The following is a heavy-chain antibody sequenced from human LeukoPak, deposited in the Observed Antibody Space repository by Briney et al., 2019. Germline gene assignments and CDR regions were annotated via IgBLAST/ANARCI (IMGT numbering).Heavy chain of an antibody. J-gene: IGHJ5*02. D-gene: IGHD3-10*01. CDR2: IWYDGSNK. CDR3: ARDSLYGSGTNWFDP. CDR1: GFTFSSYG. Sequence: QPGGSLRLSCAASGFTFSSYGMHWVRQAPGKGLEWVAVIWYDGSNKYYADSVKGRFTIFRDNSKNTLYLQINSLRTEDTAVYYCARDSLYGSGTNWFDPWGQGTLVTVSS. V-gene: IGHV3-33*08.